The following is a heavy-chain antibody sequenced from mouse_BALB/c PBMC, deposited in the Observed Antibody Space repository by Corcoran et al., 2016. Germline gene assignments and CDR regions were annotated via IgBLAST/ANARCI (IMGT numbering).Heavy chain of an antibody. CDR2: INPNNGGT. D-gene: IGHD1-1*01. CDR3: ASPYYYGSYYFDY. Sequence: EVQLQQSGPELVKPGASVKISCKTSGYTFTEYTMHWVKQSHGKSLEWIGGINPNNGGTSYNQKFKGKVTLTVDKSYSTAYMELRSLTSEDSAVYYCASPYYYGSYYFDYWGQGTTLTVSS. V-gene: IGHV1-18*01. J-gene: IGHJ2*01. CDR1: GYTFTEYT.